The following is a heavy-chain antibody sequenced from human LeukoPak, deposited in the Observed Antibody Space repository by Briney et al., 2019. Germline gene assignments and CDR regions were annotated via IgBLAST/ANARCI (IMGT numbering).Heavy chain of an antibody. CDR3: ASLLSTGWYSFGS. D-gene: IGHD6-19*01. J-gene: IGHJ5*02. CDR1: GFTFSNYR. V-gene: IGHV3-21*01. CDR2: IASDGKST. Sequence: PGGSLRLSCAASGFTFSNYRMNWVRQAPGKGLEWVSAIASDGKSTFYADSVKGRFIISRDNAKNSLDLQMNSLRADDTAVYYCASLLSTGWYSFGSWGQGTLVIVSS.